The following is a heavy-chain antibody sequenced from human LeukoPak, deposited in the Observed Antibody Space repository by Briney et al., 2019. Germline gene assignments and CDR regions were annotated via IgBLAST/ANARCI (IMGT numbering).Heavy chain of an antibody. CDR2: ISAYNGNT. Sequence: ASVKVSCKASGYTFTSYGISWVRQAPGQGLEWMGWISAYNGNTNYARKLQGRVTMTTDTSTSTAYMELRSLRSDDTAVYYCARVRYNWNDEDYYYYMDVWGKGTTVTVSS. D-gene: IGHD1-1*01. V-gene: IGHV1-18*01. CDR3: ARVRYNWNDEDYYYYMDV. CDR1: GYTFTSYG. J-gene: IGHJ6*03.